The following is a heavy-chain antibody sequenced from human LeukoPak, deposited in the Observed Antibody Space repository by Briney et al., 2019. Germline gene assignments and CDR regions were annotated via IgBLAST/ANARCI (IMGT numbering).Heavy chain of an antibody. V-gene: IGHV4-39*01. D-gene: IGHD3-22*01. J-gene: IGHJ3*02. Sequence: KPSETLSLTCTVSGGSISSSSYYWGWIRQPPGKGLEWIGSIYYSGSTYYNPSLKSRVTISVDTSKNQFSLKLSSVTAADTAVYYCARTRFTMIDPIHDAFDIWGQGTMVTVSS. CDR1: GGSISSSSYY. CDR2: IYYSGST. CDR3: ARTRFTMIDPIHDAFDI.